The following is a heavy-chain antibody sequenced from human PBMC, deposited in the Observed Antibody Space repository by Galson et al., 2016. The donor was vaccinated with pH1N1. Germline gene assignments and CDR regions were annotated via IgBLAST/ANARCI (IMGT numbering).Heavy chain of an antibody. Sequence: SVKVSCKASGYRFDNYFLRWVRQAPGQGVEWMGWINPNGGATNYAQKFQGRVTLTRDTSINTGFMELRGLTSDDTAVYFCAREGGVNGDYVFSYWGQGSLVIGSS. D-gene: IGHD4-17*01. V-gene: IGHV1-2*02. CDR2: INPNGGAT. CDR1: GYRFDNYF. J-gene: IGHJ4*02. CDR3: AREGGVNGDYVFSY.